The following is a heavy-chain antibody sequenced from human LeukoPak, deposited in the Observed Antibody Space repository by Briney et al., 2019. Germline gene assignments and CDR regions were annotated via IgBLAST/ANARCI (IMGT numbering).Heavy chain of an antibody. V-gene: IGHV1-2*02. CDR3: ARTAAGSHWFDP. CDR1: GYTFTGYY. J-gene: IGHJ5*02. CDR2: INPNSGGT. D-gene: IGHD6-13*01. Sequence: ASVKVSCKASGYTFTGYYMHWVRQAPGQGLEWMGWINPNSGGTNYAQKFQGRVTMTRDTSISTAYMELSSLRSEDTAVYYCARTAAGSHWFDPWGQGTLVTVSS.